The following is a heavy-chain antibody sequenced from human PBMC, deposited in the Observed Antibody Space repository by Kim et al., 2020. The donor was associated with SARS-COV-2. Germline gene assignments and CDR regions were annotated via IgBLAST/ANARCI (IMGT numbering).Heavy chain of an antibody. CDR3: ARGSSGWLDP. CDR1: GGTFSNYA. Sequence: SVKVSCTASGGTFSNYAISCVRQAPGQGLEWMGEIIPLYGTLNDAQKFQDRLKITADESTTTVYMELSSLTSADTAVYYCARGSSGWLDPWGQGTLVTVSS. V-gene: IGHV1-69*13. J-gene: IGHJ5*02. D-gene: IGHD3-22*01. CDR2: IIPLYGTL.